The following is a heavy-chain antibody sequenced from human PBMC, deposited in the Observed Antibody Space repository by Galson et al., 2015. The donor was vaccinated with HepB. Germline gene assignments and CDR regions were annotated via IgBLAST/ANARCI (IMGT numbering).Heavy chain of an antibody. CDR1: GFTFSSHA. Sequence: SLRLSCAAPGFTFSSHAMHWVRQAPGKGLDWLAVILYDGSNEFCADSVKGRYTISRDNSKKTLFLQMNSLRPEDTGVYHCARESGYSSSWDSAYFHYGMDVWGQGTTVIVSS. V-gene: IGHV3-30*04. D-gene: IGHD6-13*01. CDR2: ILYDGSNE. CDR3: ARESGYSSSWDSAYFHYGMDV. J-gene: IGHJ6*02.